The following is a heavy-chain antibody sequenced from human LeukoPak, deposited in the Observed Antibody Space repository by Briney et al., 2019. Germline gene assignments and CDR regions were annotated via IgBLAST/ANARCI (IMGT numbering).Heavy chain of an antibody. D-gene: IGHD5-24*01. CDR1: GGSISSGGYY. Sequence: SETLSLTCTVSGGSISSGGYYWSWVRQHPVKGLEWIGYIYFSGYTYYNPSLKSRVTISVDTSKNQFSLKLSSVTAADTAVYYCARGLGRWLQSRNWLDPWGQGTLVTVSS. J-gene: IGHJ5*02. V-gene: IGHV4-31*03. CDR3: ARGLGRWLQSRNWLDP. CDR2: IYFSGYT.